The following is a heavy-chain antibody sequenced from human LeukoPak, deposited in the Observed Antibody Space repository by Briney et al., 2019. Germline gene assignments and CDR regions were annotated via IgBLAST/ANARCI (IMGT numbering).Heavy chain of an antibody. Sequence: GRSLRLSCAASGFTFSSYSMHWVRQVPGKGLDWVTRISYDASEKYYADSVKGRFTISRDNSKNTLHLQMNSLRTEDTALYYCARDNGEGYFGSGSFDYWGQGILVTVAS. J-gene: IGHJ4*02. CDR2: ISYDASEK. V-gene: IGHV3-30*04. CDR3: ARDNGEGYFGSGSFDY. CDR1: GFTFSSYS. D-gene: IGHD3-10*01.